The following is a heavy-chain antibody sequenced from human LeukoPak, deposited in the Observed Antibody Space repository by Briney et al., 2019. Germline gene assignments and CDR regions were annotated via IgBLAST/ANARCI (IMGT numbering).Heavy chain of an antibody. V-gene: IGHV3-21*01. CDR3: ARDDSLLLWFGESDY. D-gene: IGHD3-10*01. CDR1: GFTFSSYS. Sequence: GGSLRLSCAASGFTFSSYSMNWVRQAPGKGLEWVSSISSSSSYIYYADSVKGRFTISRDNAKNSLYLQMNSLRAEDTAVYYCARDDSLLLWFGESDYWGQGTLVTVSS. J-gene: IGHJ4*02. CDR2: ISSSSSYI.